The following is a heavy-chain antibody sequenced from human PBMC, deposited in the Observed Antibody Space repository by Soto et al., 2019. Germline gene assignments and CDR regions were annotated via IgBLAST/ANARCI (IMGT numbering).Heavy chain of an antibody. D-gene: IGHD3-10*01. Sequence: ASVKVSCKASGYTFTSYDINWVRQATGQGLEWMGWMNPNSGNTGYAQKFQGRVTMTRNTSISTAYMELSSLRSEDTAVYYCATAGPTLLWFGEYRNWGQGTLVTVSS. J-gene: IGHJ4*02. CDR3: ATAGPTLLWFGEYRN. V-gene: IGHV1-8*01. CDR1: GYTFTSYD. CDR2: MNPNSGNT.